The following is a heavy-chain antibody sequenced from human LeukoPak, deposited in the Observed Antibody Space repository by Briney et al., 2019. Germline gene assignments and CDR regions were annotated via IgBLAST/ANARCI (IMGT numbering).Heavy chain of an antibody. V-gene: IGHV3-30-3*01. J-gene: IGHJ3*02. CDR1: GFTFRSYA. CDR2: ISYDGSNK. CDR3: AREIFNGFDI. Sequence: GGSLRLSCAGSGFTFRSYAMHWVRQAPGKGLEWVAVISYDGSNKDYADSVKGRFTISRDNSKNTLFLQMNSLRAEDTAVYYSAREIFNGFDIWGQGTMVTVSS.